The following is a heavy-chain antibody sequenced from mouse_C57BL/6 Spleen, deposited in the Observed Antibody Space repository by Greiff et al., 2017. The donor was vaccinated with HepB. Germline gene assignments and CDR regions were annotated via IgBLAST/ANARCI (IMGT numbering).Heavy chain of an antibody. Sequence: VQLQQPGAELVRPGSSVKLSCKASGYTFTSYWMDWVKQRPGQGLEWIGNIYPSDSETHYNQKFKDKATLTVDKSSSTAYMQLSSLTSEDSAVYYCARGRWDWYFDVWGTGTTVTVSS. J-gene: IGHJ1*03. CDR2: IYPSDSET. D-gene: IGHD1-1*02. V-gene: IGHV1-61*01. CDR1: GYTFTSYW. CDR3: ARGRWDWYFDV.